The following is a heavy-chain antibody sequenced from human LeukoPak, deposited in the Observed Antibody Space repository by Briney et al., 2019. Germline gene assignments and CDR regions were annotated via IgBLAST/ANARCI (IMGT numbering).Heavy chain of an antibody. CDR3: ARGGDYLDY. CDR2: ISSSGSVI. J-gene: IGHJ4*02. V-gene: IGHV3-48*03. Sequence: SGGSLRLSCAASGFTVSSNYMNWVRQTPGRGLEWVSYISSSGSVIYYADSVKGRFTISRDNAKNSLYLQMNSLRVDDTAVYYCARGGDYLDYWGQGTLVTVSS. CDR1: GFTVSSNY.